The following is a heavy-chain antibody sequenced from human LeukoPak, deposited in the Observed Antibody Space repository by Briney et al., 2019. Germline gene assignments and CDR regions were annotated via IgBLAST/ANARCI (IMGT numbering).Heavy chain of an antibody. CDR3: VRDWDHYDFDS. Sequence: PGGSLRLSCAASGFTFSNYWIHWVRQAPGKGLVWVSRINPAGNYANYADSVKGRFTISRDNAKNTVYLQMNGLRAEDTALFYCVRDWDHYDFDSWGQGTLVTVSS. CDR1: GFTFSNYW. J-gene: IGHJ5*01. V-gene: IGHV3-74*01. CDR2: INPAGNYA. D-gene: IGHD3-3*01.